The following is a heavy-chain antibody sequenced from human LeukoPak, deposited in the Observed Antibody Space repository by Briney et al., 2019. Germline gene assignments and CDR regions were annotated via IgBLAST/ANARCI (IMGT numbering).Heavy chain of an antibody. D-gene: IGHD2-21*01. CDR3: AKRIDPSAFDI. Sequence: DFVKGRFAISRDNSKNTLYLQMNSLRAEDTAVYYCAKRIDPSAFDIWGQGTMVTVSS. V-gene: IGHV3-23*01. J-gene: IGHJ3*02.